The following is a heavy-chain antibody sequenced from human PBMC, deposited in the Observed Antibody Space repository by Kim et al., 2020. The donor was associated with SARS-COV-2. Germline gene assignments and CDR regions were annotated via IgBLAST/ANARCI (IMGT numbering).Heavy chain of an antibody. Sequence: GGSLRLSCAASGFTFSSYSMNWVRQAPGKGLEWVSSISSSSSYIYYADSVKGRFTISRDNAKNSLYLQMNSLRAEDTAVYYCASGLNGKVTRDYWGQGTLVTVSS. CDR1: GFTFSSYS. V-gene: IGHV3-21*01. D-gene: IGHD2-21*02. CDR2: ISSSSSYI. CDR3: ASGLNGKVTRDY. J-gene: IGHJ4*02.